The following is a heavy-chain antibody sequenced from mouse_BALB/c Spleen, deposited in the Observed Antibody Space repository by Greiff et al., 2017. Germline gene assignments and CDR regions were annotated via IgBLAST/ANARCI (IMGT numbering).Heavy chain of an antibody. Sequence: EVKLQESGGGLVQPGGSLNLSCAASGFDFSRYWMSWARQAPGKGQEWIGEINPGSSTINYTPSLKDKFIISRDNAKNTLYLQMSKVRSEDTALYYCARGDFAYWGQGTLVTVSA. CDR3: ARGDFAY. V-gene: IGHV4-2*02. J-gene: IGHJ3*01. CDR2: INPGSSTI. CDR1: GFDFSRYW.